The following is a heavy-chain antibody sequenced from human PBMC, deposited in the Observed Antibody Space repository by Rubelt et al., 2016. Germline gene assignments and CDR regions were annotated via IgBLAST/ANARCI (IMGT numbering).Heavy chain of an antibody. CDR3: ARTSYYYDSRRGWFDP. Sequence: RQPPGKGLEWIGSIYYSGSTYYNPSLKSRVTISVDTSKNQFSLKLSSVTAADTAVYYCARTSYYYDSRRGWFDPWGQGTLVTVSS. D-gene: IGHD3-22*01. CDR2: IYYSGST. V-gene: IGHV4-39*07. J-gene: IGHJ5*02.